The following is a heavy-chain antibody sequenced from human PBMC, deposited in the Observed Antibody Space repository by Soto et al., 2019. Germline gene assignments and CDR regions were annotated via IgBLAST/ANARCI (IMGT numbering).Heavy chain of an antibody. CDR3: ARAAGTLVRGVYGMDV. CDR1: GFTFSSYE. Sequence: EVQLVESGGDLVQPGGSLRLSCAASGFTFSSYEMNWVRQAPGKGLEWVSYISPSTSTICYADSVKGRFTISRDNANNSLYLQMNSLRAEDTAVYYCARAAGTLVRGVYGMDVWGQGTTVTVSS. V-gene: IGHV3-48*03. J-gene: IGHJ6*02. CDR2: ISPSTSTI. D-gene: IGHD3-10*01.